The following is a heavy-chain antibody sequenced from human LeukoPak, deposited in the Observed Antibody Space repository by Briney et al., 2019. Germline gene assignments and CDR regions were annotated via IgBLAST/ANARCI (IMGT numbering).Heavy chain of an antibody. V-gene: IGHV3-23*01. CDR2: ISGSGGST. Sequence: PGGSLRLSCAASGFTFSSYAMSWVRPAPGKWLEWVSAISGSGGSTYYADSVKGRFTISRDNSKNTLYLQMNSLRAEDTAVYYCASGVVVTAWNWFDPWGQGTLVTVSS. J-gene: IGHJ5*02. D-gene: IGHD2-21*02. CDR3: ASGVVVTAWNWFDP. CDR1: GFTFSSYA.